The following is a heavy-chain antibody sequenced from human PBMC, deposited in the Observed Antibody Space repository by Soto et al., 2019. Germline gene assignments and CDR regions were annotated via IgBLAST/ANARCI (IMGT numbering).Heavy chain of an antibody. V-gene: IGHV4-39*01. J-gene: IGHJ4*02. CDR2: IYYSGST. CDR3: ARLVPAPYGIFDY. CDR1: GGSISSSRYY. Sequence: PSETLSLTCTVSGGSISSSRYYWGWIRQPPGKGLEWIGSIYYSGSTYYNPSLKSRVTISVDTSKNQFSLKLSSVTAADTAVYYCARLVPAPYGIFDYWGQGTLVTVSS. D-gene: IGHD2-2*01.